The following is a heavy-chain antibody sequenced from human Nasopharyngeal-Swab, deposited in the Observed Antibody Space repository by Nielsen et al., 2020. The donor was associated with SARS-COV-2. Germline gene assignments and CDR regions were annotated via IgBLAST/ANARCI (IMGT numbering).Heavy chain of an antibody. CDR2: ISWNSDNI. J-gene: IGHJ6*02. Sequence: SLKISCAASGFTFDDYAMHWVRQAPGKGLEWVSGISWNSDNIGYADSVKGRFTISRDNAKNSLYLQMNSLRAEDTALYYCAKDMGQVITPPYYYGMDVWGQGTTVTVSS. V-gene: IGHV3-9*01. D-gene: IGHD3-22*01. CDR1: GFTFDDYA. CDR3: AKDMGQVITPPYYYGMDV.